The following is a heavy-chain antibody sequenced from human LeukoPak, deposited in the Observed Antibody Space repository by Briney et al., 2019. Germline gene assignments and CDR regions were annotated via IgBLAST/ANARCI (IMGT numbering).Heavy chain of an antibody. J-gene: IGHJ4*02. CDR3: AKGLGYCSSTSCKTGYFDY. CDR2: IRYDGSNK. D-gene: IGHD2-2*01. Sequence: GGSLRLSCAASGFIFTDYWMYWVRQAPGKGLGWVAFIRYDGSNKYYADSVKGRFTISRDNSKNTLYLQMNSLRAEDTAVYYCAKGLGYCSSTSCKTGYFDYWGQGTLVTVSS. V-gene: IGHV3-30*02. CDR1: GFIFTDYW.